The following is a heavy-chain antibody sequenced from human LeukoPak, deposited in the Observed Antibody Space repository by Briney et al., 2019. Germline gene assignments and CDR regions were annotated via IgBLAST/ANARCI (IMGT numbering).Heavy chain of an antibody. D-gene: IGHD1-26*01. J-gene: IGHJ6*02. CDR2: INPNSGGT. CDR1: GGTFSSYA. V-gene: IGHV1-2*02. Sequence: ASVKVSCKASGGTFSSYAISWVRQAPGQGLEWMGWINPNSGGTNYAQKFQGRVTMTRDTSISTAYMELSRLRSDDTAVYYCARDYFLSGSYYNYYYYYGMDVWGQGTTVTVSS. CDR3: ARDYFLSGSYYNYYYYYGMDV.